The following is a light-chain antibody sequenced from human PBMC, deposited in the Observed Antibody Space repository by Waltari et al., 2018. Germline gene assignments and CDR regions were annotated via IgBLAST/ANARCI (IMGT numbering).Light chain of an antibody. Sequence: EIVMTQSPATLSVSPGASATPSCRASESVSSNLAWYQQKPGQAPRLLMYSGSTRATGIPARFSGSGSGREFTLTISSLQSEDFAVYYCQQYNTWPPYTFGQGTKLEIK. CDR2: SGS. CDR3: QQYNTWPPYT. CDR1: ESVSSN. J-gene: IGKJ2*01. V-gene: IGKV3-15*01.